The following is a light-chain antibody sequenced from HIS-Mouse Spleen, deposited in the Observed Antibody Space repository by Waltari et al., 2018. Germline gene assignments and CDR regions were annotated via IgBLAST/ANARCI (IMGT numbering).Light chain of an antibody. CDR1: SSYVGGYNY. V-gene: IGLV2-14*01. J-gene: IGLJ3*02. CDR2: EVS. CDR3: SSYTSSSTLWV. Sequence: QSALTQPASVSGSPGQSITISCTGTSSYVGGYNYVSWYQQHPGKAPKPMIYEVSNRPSGVSNRFSGSKSGNTASLTISGLQAEDEADYYCSSYTSSSTLWVFGGGTKLTVL.